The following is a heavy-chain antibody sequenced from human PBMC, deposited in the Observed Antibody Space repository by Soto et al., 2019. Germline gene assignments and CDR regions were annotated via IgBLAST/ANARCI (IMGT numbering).Heavy chain of an antibody. D-gene: IGHD3-3*01. CDR1: GYTFTIYG. J-gene: IGHJ6*02. CDR3: SRDHRFGAVPIDYYGMAV. V-gene: IGHV1-18*04. CDR2: ISAYNGKT. Sequence: ASVKVSCNASGYTFTIYGISWVRQAPGQGLEWMGWISAYNGKTNYAQKLQGRVTMTTDTSTSTAYMELRSLRSDDTSVYYCSRDHRFGAVPIDYYGMAVWGQLTTVTVSS.